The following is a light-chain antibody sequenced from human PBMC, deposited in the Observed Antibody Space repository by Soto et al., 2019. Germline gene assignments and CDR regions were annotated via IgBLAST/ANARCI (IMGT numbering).Light chain of an antibody. CDR2: KGS. Sequence: DIQMTQSPFTLYASVGDRVTITCRASQSISMSLAWHQQKPGKAPKPLLYKGSSLESGAPSRFSGSGSGTEFTLTISSLEPDDFATYYCQQYRYFPWTFGQGTKVEIK. J-gene: IGKJ1*01. V-gene: IGKV1-5*03. CDR1: QSISMS. CDR3: QQYRYFPWT.